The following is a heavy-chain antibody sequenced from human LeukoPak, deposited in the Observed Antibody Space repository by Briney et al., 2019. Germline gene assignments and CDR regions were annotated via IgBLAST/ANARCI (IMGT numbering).Heavy chain of an antibody. CDR1: GFTFSSYG. J-gene: IGHJ4*02. V-gene: IGHV3-30*18. D-gene: IGHD5-18*01. CDR3: AKNIRGYSYGYFDY. Sequence: PGGSLRLSCAASGFTFSSYGMHWVRQAPGKGLEWVAVISYDGSNKYYADSVKGRFTISRDNSKSTLYLQMNSLRAEDTAVYYCAKNIRGYSYGYFDYWGQGTLVTVSS. CDR2: ISYDGSNK.